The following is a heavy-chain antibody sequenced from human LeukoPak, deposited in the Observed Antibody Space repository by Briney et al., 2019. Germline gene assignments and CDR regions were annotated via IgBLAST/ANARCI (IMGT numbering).Heavy chain of an antibody. J-gene: IGHJ4*02. CDR1: GYTFTSYG. CDR2: ISAYNGNT. V-gene: IGHV1-18*01. D-gene: IGHD3-3*01. Sequence: ASVKVSCKASGYTFTSYGISWVRPAPGQGLEWMGWISAYNGNTNYAQKLQGRVTMTTDTSTSTAYMELRSLRSDDTAVYYCARDRGAWSGHYQKKLIDYWGQGTLVTVSS. CDR3: ARDRGAWSGHYQKKLIDY.